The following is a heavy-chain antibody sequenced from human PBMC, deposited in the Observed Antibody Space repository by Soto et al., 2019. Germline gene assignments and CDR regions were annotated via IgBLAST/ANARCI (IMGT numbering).Heavy chain of an antibody. Sequence: PLEPKSLTCTVSDGYIISGGYYRSWISQPPGKGLEWIGYIYYSGSTYYNPSLKSRVTISVDTSKNQFSLKLSSVTAADTAVYYCAREGIAAAGTGFLGYWGQGTLVTVSS. D-gene: IGHD6-13*01. CDR1: DGYIISGGYY. V-gene: IGHV4-30-4*08. J-gene: IGHJ4*02. CDR3: AREGIAAAGTGFLGY. CDR2: IYYSGST.